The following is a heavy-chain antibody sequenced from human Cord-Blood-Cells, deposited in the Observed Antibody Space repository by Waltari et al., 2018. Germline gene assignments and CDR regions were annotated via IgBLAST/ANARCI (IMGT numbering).Heavy chain of an antibody. V-gene: IGHV3-30*18. D-gene: IGHD1-26*01. CDR3: AKDLLSGSYGGY. CDR1: GFTFRSSG. Sequence: QVQLVESGGGVVQPGRSLRLYCAASGFTFRSSGMHWVRQAPGNGLEWVAVISYDGSNKYYADSVKGRFTISRDNSKNTLYLQMNSLRAEDTAVYYCAKDLLSGSYGGYWGQGTLVTVSS. CDR2: ISYDGSNK. J-gene: IGHJ4*02.